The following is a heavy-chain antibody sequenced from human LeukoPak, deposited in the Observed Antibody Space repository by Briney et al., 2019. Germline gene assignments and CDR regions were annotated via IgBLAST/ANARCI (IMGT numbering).Heavy chain of an antibody. V-gene: IGHV1-69*08. CDR2: ITPVIETA. D-gene: IGHD3-10*01. CDR3: ARVNLRGSNYNWFDP. Sequence: ASVKVSCKTSGGTFLSHTFSWVRQAPGKGLEWMGKITPVIETANYAQTLQGRVSIYADKSTTTVYMDLSGLRPDDMAVYYCARVNLRGSNYNWFDPWGQGTRVTVSS. J-gene: IGHJ5*02. CDR1: GGTFLSHT.